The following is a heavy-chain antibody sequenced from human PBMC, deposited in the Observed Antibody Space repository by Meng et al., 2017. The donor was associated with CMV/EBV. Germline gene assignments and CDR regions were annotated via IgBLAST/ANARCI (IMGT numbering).Heavy chain of an antibody. CDR1: GFAFRTYS. Sequence: EVELLECGGGLVKPGGSLRLSCVAPGFAFRTYSMSWVRQVPGKGLEWISSISSTSSYIYYADSLKGRFTVSRDNAKNSLYLQVSSLRADDTAEYYCARAPPDADFDYWGQGTLVTVSS. J-gene: IGHJ4*02. CDR3: ARAPPDADFDY. CDR2: ISSTSSYI. V-gene: IGHV3-21*01.